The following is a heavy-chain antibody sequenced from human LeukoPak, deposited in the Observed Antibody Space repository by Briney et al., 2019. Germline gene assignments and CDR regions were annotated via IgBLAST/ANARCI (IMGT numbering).Heavy chain of an antibody. CDR1: GYTLTELS. CDR2: FDPEDGET. CDR3: ATGLYCSSTSCYNSGWFDP. D-gene: IGHD2-2*02. V-gene: IGHV1-24*01. J-gene: IGHJ5*02. Sequence: ASVKVSCKVSGYTLTELSMHWVRQAPGKGLEWMGGFDPEDGETIYAQKFQGRVTMTEDTSTDTAYMELSSLRSEDTAVYYCATGLYCSSTSCYNSGWFDPWGQGTLVTVSS.